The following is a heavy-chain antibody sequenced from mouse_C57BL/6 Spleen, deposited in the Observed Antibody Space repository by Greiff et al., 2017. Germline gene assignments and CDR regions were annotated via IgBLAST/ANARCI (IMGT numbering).Heavy chain of an antibody. CDR3: ARSNYYYMDY. J-gene: IGHJ4*01. V-gene: IGHV1-82*01. D-gene: IGHD1-1*01. Sequence: QVQLKQSGPELVKPGASVKISCKASGYAFSSSWMNWVKQRPGKGLEWIGRLYPGDGDTNYNGKFKGKATLTADKSSSTAYMQLSSLTSEDSAVYFCARSNYYYMDYWGQGTSVTVSS. CDR1: GYAFSSSW. CDR2: LYPGDGDT.